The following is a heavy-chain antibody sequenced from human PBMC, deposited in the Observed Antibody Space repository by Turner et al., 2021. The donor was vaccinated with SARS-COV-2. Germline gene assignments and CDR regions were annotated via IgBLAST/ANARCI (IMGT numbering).Heavy chain of an antibody. Sequence: VQLVESGGGLVQPGGSLRLSCAASGFTVSSSYMSWVRQAPGKGLEWVAVISYDGSNKYYADSVKGRFTISRDNSKNTLYLQMNSLRAEDTAVYYCARGFSGNYYYFDYWGQGTLVTVSS. D-gene: IGHD1-26*01. CDR3: ARGFSGNYYYFDY. V-gene: IGHV3-30-3*01. CDR1: GFTVSSSY. CDR2: ISYDGSNK. J-gene: IGHJ4*02.